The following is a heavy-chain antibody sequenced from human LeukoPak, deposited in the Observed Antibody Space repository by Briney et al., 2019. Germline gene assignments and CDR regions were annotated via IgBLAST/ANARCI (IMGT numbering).Heavy chain of an antibody. Sequence: SQTLSLTCAISGDSVSSNTTGWNRIRQSPSRGLEWLGRTYYRSKWYNDYAVSVKSRITINPDTSKNQFSLQLNSVTPEDTAVYYCARGGGAFDIWGQGTVVTVSS. CDR2: TYYRSKWYN. V-gene: IGHV6-1*01. D-gene: IGHD3-3*01. CDR1: GDSVSSNTTG. J-gene: IGHJ3*02. CDR3: ARGGGAFDI.